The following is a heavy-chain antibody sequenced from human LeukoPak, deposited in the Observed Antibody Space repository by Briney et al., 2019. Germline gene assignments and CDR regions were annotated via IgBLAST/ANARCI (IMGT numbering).Heavy chain of an antibody. CDR2: ISSSSSYI. CDR1: GFTFSIYS. Sequence: GGSLRLSCAASGFTFSIYSMNWVRQAPGKGLEWVSCISSSSSYIYYADSLKGRFTISRDNAKNSLYLQMNSLRAEDTAVYYCARETYCGGDCYVHYYFDYWGQGTLVTVSS. J-gene: IGHJ4*02. V-gene: IGHV3-21*01. D-gene: IGHD2-21*02. CDR3: ARETYCGGDCYVHYYFDY.